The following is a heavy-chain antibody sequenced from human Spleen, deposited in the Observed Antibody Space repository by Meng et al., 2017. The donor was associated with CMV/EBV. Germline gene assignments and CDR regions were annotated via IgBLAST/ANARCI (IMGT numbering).Heavy chain of an antibody. J-gene: IGHJ4*02. D-gene: IGHD3-3*01. CDR3: TRQPSDFWSAPGPH. V-gene: IGHV3-73*01. Sequence: GGSLRLSCAASGFTFSGSAMHWVRQASGKGLEWVDRIRSKANSYATAYAASVKGRFTISRDDSKNTAYLQMNSLKTEDTAVYYCTRQPSDFWSAPGPHWGQGTLVTVSS. CDR2: IRSKANSYAT. CDR1: GFTFSGSA.